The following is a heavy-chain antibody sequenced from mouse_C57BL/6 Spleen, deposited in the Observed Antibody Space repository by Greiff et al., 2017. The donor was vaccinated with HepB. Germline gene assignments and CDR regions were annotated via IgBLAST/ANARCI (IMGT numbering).Heavy chain of an antibody. CDR3: AMGSYYFDY. J-gene: IGHJ2*01. CDR2: IDPSDSYT. CDR1: GYTFTSYW. V-gene: IGHV1-50*01. Sequence: VQLQQPGAELVKPGASVKLSCKASGYTFTSYWMQWVKQRPGQGLEWIGEIDPSDSYTNYNQKFKGKATLTVDTASSTAYMQLSSLTSEDSAVYYCAMGSYYFDYWGQGTTLTVSS.